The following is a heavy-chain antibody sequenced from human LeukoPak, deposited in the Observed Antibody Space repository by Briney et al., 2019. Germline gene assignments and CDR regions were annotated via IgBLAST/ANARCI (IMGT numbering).Heavy chain of an antibody. Sequence: GGSLRLSCAASGFTFSSYGMHWVGQAPGKGLEGVAVISYDGSNKYYADSVKGRFTISRDNSKNTLYLQMNSLRAEDTAVYYCAKDRPSQGVDRSEAFDYWGQGTLVTVSS. CDR2: ISYDGSNK. J-gene: IGHJ4*02. V-gene: IGHV3-30*18. CDR3: AKDRPSQGVDRSEAFDY. D-gene: IGHD5-12*01. CDR1: GFTFSSYG.